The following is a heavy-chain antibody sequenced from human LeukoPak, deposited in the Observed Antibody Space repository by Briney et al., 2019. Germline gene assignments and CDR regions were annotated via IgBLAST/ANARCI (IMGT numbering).Heavy chain of an antibody. CDR3: TKWNGYGDY. CDR1: GFTFSSYS. V-gene: IGHV3-23*01. J-gene: IGHJ4*02. CDR2: VSESGGST. D-gene: IGHD3-3*01. Sequence: GGSLRLSCAASGFTFSSYSMSWVRQAPGKGLEWVSGVSESGGSTYYTDSVKGRFTISRDNSRNTLYLQMNSLRAEDTAIYYCTKWNGYGDYWGQGILVTVSS.